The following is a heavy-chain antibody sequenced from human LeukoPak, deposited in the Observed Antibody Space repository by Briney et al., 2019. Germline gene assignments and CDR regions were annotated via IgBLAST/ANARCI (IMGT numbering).Heavy chain of an antibody. J-gene: IGHJ4*02. CDR3: AGGGYCSSTSCYSKPLDY. Sequence: SETLSLTCAVSGTSITYGGYTWNWIRQPPGKGLEWIGYIYYSGTTFYNPSLKSRVTISVDTSKNQFSLKLSSVTAADTAVYYCAGGGYCSSTSCYSKPLDYWGQGTLVTFYS. V-gene: IGHV4-30-4*07. CDR1: GTSITYGGYT. D-gene: IGHD2-2*01. CDR2: IYYSGTT.